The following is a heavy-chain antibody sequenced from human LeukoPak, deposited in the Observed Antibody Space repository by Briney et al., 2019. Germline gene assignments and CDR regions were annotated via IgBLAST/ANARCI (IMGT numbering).Heavy chain of an antibody. D-gene: IGHD3-22*01. V-gene: IGHV3-20*04. J-gene: IGHJ4*02. Sequence: GGSLRLSCAASGFTFSSYAMSWARQAPGKGLEWVSGINWNGGSTGYADSVKGRFTISRDNAKNSLYLQMNSLRAEDTALYYCARDMYYYDSSGYPTADYWGQGTLVTVSS. CDR1: GFTFSSYA. CDR3: ARDMYYYDSSGYPTADY. CDR2: INWNGGST.